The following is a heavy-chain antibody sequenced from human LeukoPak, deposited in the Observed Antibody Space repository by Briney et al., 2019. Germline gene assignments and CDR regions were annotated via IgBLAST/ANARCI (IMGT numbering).Heavy chain of an antibody. D-gene: IGHD3-10*01. CDR2: ISYDGSNK. V-gene: IGHV3-30-3*01. CDR3: ARGRGLTLSYHYFDY. J-gene: IGHJ4*02. CDR1: GFTFSSYA. Sequence: GGSLRLSCAASGFTFSSYAMHWVRQAPGKGLEWVAVISYDGSNKYYADSVKGRFTISRDNAKNSLYLQLNSLRDEDTAVYYCARGRGLTLSYHYFDYWGQGTLVTVSS.